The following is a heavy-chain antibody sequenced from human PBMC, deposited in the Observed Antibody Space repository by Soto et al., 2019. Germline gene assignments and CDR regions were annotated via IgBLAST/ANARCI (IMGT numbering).Heavy chain of an antibody. V-gene: IGHV3-13*04. Sequence: EVQLVESGGGLVQPGGSLRLSCAASGFTFSSYDMHWVRQATGKGLEWVSAIGTAGDTYYPGSVKGRFTISRENAKNSLYLQMNSLRAGDTAVYYCARAHHGDYVEYAFDICGQGTMVTVSS. CDR2: IGTAGDT. D-gene: IGHD4-17*01. CDR3: ARAHHGDYVEYAFDI. CDR1: GFTFSSYD. J-gene: IGHJ3*02.